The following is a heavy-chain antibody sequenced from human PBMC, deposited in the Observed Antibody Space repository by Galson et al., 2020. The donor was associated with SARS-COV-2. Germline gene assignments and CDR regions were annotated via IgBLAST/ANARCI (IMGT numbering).Heavy chain of an antibody. CDR1: DVSFTSGGNF. CDR2: IHYNGRT. Sequence: SETLSLTCSVSDVSFTSGGNFWSWLRQLPGKGLEWIGYIHYNGRTFYNPSLKSRVTISVDTSKRQFFLKLNSVTAADTAVYYCARRTDYHDTSGRFDPWGQGTLVTVS. J-gene: IGHJ5*02. D-gene: IGHD3-22*01. CDR3: ARRTDYHDTSGRFDP. V-gene: IGHV4-31*03.